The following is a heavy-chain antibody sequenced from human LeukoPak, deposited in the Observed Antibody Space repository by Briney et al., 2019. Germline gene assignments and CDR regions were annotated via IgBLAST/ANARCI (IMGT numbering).Heavy chain of an antibody. CDR1: GDSVSSNTAA. CDR3: ARYSHDVPPS. J-gene: IGHJ4*02. D-gene: IGHD5-18*01. V-gene: IGHV6-1*01. Sequence: SQTLSLTCAISGDSVSSNTAAWNWIRQSPSRGLKWLGRTFYRSKWYNDYAVSVKGRITINPDTSKNQFSLQLNSVTPDDTAIYFCARYSHDVPPSWGQGTQVTVSS. CDR2: TFYRSKWYN.